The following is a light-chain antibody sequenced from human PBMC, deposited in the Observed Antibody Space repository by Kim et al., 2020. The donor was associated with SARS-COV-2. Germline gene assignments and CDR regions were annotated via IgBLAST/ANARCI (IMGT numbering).Light chain of an antibody. Sequence: YYVHWYQQFPGTAPKLLIYANSIRPSGVPERFSGSKSDTSASLAISGLQAEDEADYYCHSYDSSLSDVVFGGGTQLTVL. V-gene: IGLV1-40*01. CDR2: ANS. CDR3: HSYDSSLSDVV. J-gene: IGLJ2*01. CDR1: YY.